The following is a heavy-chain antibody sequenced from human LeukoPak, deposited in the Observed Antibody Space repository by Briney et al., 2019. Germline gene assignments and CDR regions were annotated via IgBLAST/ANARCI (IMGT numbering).Heavy chain of an antibody. J-gene: IGHJ4*02. Sequence: ASVKVSCKASGYTFTGYYMHWVRQAPGQGLEWMGWINPNSSGTNYAQKFQGRVTMTRDTSISTAYMELSRLRSDDTAVYYCARLYDFWSGPKDYWGQGTLVTVSS. CDR1: GYTFTGYY. CDR2: INPNSSGT. D-gene: IGHD3-3*01. V-gene: IGHV1-2*02. CDR3: ARLYDFWSGPKDY.